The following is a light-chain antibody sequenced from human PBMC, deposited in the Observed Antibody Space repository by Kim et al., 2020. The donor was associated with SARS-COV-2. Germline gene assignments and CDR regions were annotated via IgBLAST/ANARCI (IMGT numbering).Light chain of an antibody. Sequence: DIQMTQSPSSLSASVGDRVTITCRASQGINNYLVWYQQKPGGVPDLLLYGASTLHSGVPSRFSGSGFGTDFTLSISSLQPEDVATYYCQKYDGAPWTFGQGTKVDIK. V-gene: IGKV1-27*01. J-gene: IGKJ1*01. CDR1: QGINNY. CDR2: GAS. CDR3: QKYDGAPWT.